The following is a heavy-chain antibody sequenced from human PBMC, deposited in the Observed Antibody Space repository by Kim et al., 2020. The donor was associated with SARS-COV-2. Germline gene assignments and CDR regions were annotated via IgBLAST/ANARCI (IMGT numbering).Heavy chain of an antibody. CDR2: ISSSSSYT. Sequence: GGSLRLSCAASGFTFSDYYMSWIRQAPGKGLEWVSYISSSSSYTNYADSVKGRFTISRDNAKNSLYLQMNSLRAEDTAVYYCARDGKAYYDILTGYYPVYWGQGTLVTVSS. CDR3: ARDGKAYYDILTGYYPVY. CDR1: GFTFSDYY. D-gene: IGHD3-9*01. V-gene: IGHV3-11*06. J-gene: IGHJ4*02.